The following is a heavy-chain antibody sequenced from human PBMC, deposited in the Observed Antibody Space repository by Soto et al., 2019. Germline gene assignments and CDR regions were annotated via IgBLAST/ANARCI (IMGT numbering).Heavy chain of an antibody. D-gene: IGHD6-13*01. CDR1: GYIFTSYY. CDR3: TRSIITTAGTDAFDL. J-gene: IGHJ3*01. V-gene: IGHV1-46*03. Sequence: QVQLVQSGAEVKKPGASVRVSCKASGYIFTSYYMHWVRQAPGQGPEWMGMINPSSGGPDYAQKFQGRVTMTRDTSTTTVYMDLRSLRSEDTAVYYCTRSIITTAGTDAFDLWGQGTVVTVSS. CDR2: INPSSGGP.